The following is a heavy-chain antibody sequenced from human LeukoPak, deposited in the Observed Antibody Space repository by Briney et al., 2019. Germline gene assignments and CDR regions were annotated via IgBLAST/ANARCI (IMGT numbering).Heavy chain of an antibody. Sequence: GGSLRLSCAGSGFTFSSYWTHWVRQAPGKGRVWVSRISTDASSTTYADSVKGRFTISRDNAKDTLYLQMNSLRAEDTAVYYCTGHHQAYSRTYWGQGTLVTVSS. CDR3: TGHHQAYSRTY. CDR1: GFTFSSYW. CDR2: ISTDASST. V-gene: IGHV3-74*01. D-gene: IGHD4-11*01. J-gene: IGHJ4*02.